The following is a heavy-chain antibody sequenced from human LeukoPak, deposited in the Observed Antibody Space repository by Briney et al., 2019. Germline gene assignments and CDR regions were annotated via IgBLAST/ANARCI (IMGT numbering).Heavy chain of an antibody. Sequence: GGSLRLSCSASGFTFGSYDLHWVRQAPGKGLEFVSGISSNGDITYYADSVKGRFTISRDNSKNSLYLQMSSLRAEDTAVYYCAKPAAGGYDYWGQGTLVTVSS. CDR2: ISSNGDIT. J-gene: IGHJ4*02. V-gene: IGHV3-64D*09. CDR1: GFTFGSYD. D-gene: IGHD6-13*01. CDR3: AKPAAGGYDY.